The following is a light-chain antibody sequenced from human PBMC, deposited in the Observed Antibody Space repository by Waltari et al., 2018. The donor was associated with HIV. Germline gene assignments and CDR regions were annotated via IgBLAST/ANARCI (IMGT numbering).Light chain of an antibody. V-gene: IGLV1-40*01. CDR1: SSNIGAGYD. Sequence: QSVLTQPPSVSGAPGQRVTISCTGSSSNIGAGYDVPWYQQIPGTAPKLLIYGNSHRPSGVTDRFSGSKSGTSASLAITGLQAEDEADYYCQSYDSSLSVWVFGGGTKLTVL. CDR2: GNS. J-gene: IGLJ3*02. CDR3: QSYDSSLSVWV.